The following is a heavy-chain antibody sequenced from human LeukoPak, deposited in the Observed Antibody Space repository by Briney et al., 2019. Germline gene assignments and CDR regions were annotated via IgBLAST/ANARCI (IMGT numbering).Heavy chain of an antibody. CDR1: GFTFSSYA. D-gene: IGHD2-15*01. CDR3: ARGAPKGAYCSGGSCYSSIDY. Sequence: GGSLRLSCAASGFTFSSYAMHWVRQAPGKGLEWVAVISYDGSNKYYADSVKGRFTISRDNSKNTLYLQMNSLRAEDTAVYYCARGAPKGAYCSGGSCYSSIDYWGQGTLVTVSS. V-gene: IGHV3-30-3*01. CDR2: ISYDGSNK. J-gene: IGHJ4*02.